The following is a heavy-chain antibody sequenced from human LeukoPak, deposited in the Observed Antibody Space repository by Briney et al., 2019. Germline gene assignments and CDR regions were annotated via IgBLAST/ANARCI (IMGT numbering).Heavy chain of an antibody. CDR3: AKDTTVYHGSGSYAPDY. J-gene: IGHJ4*02. D-gene: IGHD3-10*01. Sequence: GLSLRLFCAASGFTFSSYGMHWVRQAPGKGLECVAVISYDGSNKFYADSVEGRLTISRDNSKNTLYLPMNSLRAEDAAVYYCAKDTTVYHGSGSYAPDYWGQGTLVTVSS. V-gene: IGHV3-30*18. CDR2: ISYDGSNK. CDR1: GFTFSSYG.